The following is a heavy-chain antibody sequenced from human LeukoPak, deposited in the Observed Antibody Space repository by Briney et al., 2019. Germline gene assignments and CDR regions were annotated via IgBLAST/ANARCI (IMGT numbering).Heavy chain of an antibody. Sequence: SETLSLTCAVYGGSFSGYYWSWIRQPPGKGLEWIGEINHSGSTNYNPSLKSRVTISVDTSKNQFSLKLSSVTAADTAVYYCARQRQRGGSGSYSTRYYYYYYMDVWGKGTTVTVSS. CDR1: GGSFSGYY. V-gene: IGHV4-34*01. CDR2: INHSGST. CDR3: ARQRQRGGSGSYSTRYYYYYYMDV. D-gene: IGHD1-26*01. J-gene: IGHJ6*03.